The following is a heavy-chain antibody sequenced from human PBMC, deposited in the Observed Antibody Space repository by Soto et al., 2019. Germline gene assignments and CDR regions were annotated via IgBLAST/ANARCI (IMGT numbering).Heavy chain of an antibody. V-gene: IGHV2-5*02. CDR2: IYCDDDK. D-gene: IGHD3-10*01. CDR1: GFSLSTSGVG. J-gene: IGHJ6*02. CDR3: AHWAMVRGVILTGYYYYGMDV. Sequence: QITLKESGPTLVKPTQTLTLTCTFSGFSLSTSGVGVGWIRQPPGKALEWLALIYCDDDKRYNPSLKSRLTITKATSKNQVVLTMTNIDPVDTATYYCAHWAMVRGVILTGYYYYGMDVWGQGTTVTVSS.